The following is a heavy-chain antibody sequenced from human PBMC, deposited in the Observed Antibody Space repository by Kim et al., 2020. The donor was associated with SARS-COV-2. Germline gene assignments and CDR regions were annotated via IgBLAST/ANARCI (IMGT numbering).Heavy chain of an antibody. Sequence: GGSLRLSCAASGFTFSSYAMHWVRQAPGKGLEWVAVISYDGSNKYYADSVKGRFTISRDNSKNTLYLQMNSLRAEDTAVYYCARAPPVLLWFGESVDYWG. CDR1: GFTFSSYA. D-gene: IGHD3-10*01. CDR3: ARAPPVLLWFGESVDY. CDR2: ISYDGSNK. J-gene: IGHJ4*01. V-gene: IGHV3-30*04.